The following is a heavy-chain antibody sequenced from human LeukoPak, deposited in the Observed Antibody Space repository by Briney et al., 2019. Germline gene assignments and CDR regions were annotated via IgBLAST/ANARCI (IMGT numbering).Heavy chain of an antibody. D-gene: IGHD1-14*01. CDR3: ARERKVSPWFDP. V-gene: IGHV3-74*01. J-gene: IGHJ5*02. CDR1: GLTFSSYW. Sequence: GGSLRLSCAASGLTFSSYWMHWVRQAPGKGLVWVSRINSDGSSTSYADSVKGRFTISRDNAKNTLYLQMNSLRAEDTAVYYCARERKVSPWFDPWGQGTLVTVSS. CDR2: INSDGSST.